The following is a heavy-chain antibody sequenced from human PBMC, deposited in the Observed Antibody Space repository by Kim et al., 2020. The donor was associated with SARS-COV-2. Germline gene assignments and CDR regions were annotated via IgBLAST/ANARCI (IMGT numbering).Heavy chain of an antibody. V-gene: IGHV3-30*18. CDR2: ISYDGSNK. CDR1: GFNFSSYG. D-gene: IGHD6-13*01. Sequence: GGSLRLSCAASGFNFSSYGMHWVRQAPGKGLEWVAVISYDGSNKYYADSVKGRFTISRDNSKNTLYLQMNSLRAEDTAVYYCAKDLSNKQLVPYDYFDYWGQGTLVTVSS. J-gene: IGHJ4*02. CDR3: AKDLSNKQLVPYDYFDY.